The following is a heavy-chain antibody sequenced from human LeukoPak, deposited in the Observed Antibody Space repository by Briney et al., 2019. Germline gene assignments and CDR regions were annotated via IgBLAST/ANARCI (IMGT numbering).Heavy chain of an antibody. CDR2: ISYDGSNK. V-gene: IGHV3-30*18. CDR1: GFTFSSYG. D-gene: IGHD3-22*01. J-gene: IGHJ5*02. CDR3: AKDFGWIVEQNWFDP. Sequence: GGSLRLSCAASGFTFSSYGMHWVRQAPGKGLEWVAVISYDGSNKYYADSVKGRFTISRDNSKNTLYLQMNSLRAEDTAVYYCAKDFGWIVEQNWFDPWGQGTLVTVSS.